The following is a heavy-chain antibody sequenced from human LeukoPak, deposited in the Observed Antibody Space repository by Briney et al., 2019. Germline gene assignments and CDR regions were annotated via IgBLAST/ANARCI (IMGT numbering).Heavy chain of an antibody. CDR2: ISTYNGST. V-gene: IGHV1-18*01. D-gene: IGHD1-26*01. CDR3: ARDFRSRNIVGATPDAFDI. J-gene: IGHJ3*02. Sequence: ASVKVSCKASGYTFTSYGINWVRQAPGQGLEWMGWISTYNGSTNYAQKLQGRVTMTTDTSTSTAYMELRSLRSDDTAVYYCARDFRSRNIVGATPDAFDIWGQGTMVTVSS. CDR1: GYTFTSYG.